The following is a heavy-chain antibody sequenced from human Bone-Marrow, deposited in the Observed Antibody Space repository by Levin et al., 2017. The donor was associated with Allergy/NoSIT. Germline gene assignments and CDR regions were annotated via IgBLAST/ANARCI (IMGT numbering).Heavy chain of an antibody. J-gene: IGHJ6*03. CDR2: ISAYNGNT. CDR1: GYTFTSYG. CDR3: ARDGMGYDFWSGYYPYYYYMDV. V-gene: IGHV1-18*01. D-gene: IGHD3-3*01. Sequence: ASVKVSCKASGYTFTSYGISWVRQAPGQGLEWMGWISAYNGNTNYAQKLQGRVTMTTDTSTSTAYMELRSLRSDDTAVYYCARDGMGYDFWSGYYPYYYYMDVWGKGTTVTVSS.